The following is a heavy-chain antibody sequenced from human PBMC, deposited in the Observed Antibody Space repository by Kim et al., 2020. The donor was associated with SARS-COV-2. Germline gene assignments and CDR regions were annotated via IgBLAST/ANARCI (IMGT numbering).Heavy chain of an antibody. J-gene: IGHJ6*02. Sequence: PSLKSRVTISVDKSKNQFSLKLSSVTAADMAVYYCARGVLTYYYYYGMDVWGQGTTVTVSS. CDR3: ARGVLTYYYYYGMDV. D-gene: IGHD2-8*02. V-gene: IGHV4-4*02.